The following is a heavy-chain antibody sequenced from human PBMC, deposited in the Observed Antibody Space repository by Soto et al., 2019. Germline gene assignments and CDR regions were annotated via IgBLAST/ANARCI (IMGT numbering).Heavy chain of an antibody. V-gene: IGHV1-69*02. CDR2: IIPILGIT. Sequence: QVQLVQSGAEVKKPGSSVKVSCKASGGTFSSYPISWVRQAPGQGLEWMGRIIPILGITNYAQKFQGRVTITADKSTSTAYMELSSLRSEDTAVYYCARAYSNYYYMDVWGKGTTVTVSS. D-gene: IGHD4-4*01. J-gene: IGHJ6*03. CDR3: ARAYSNYYYMDV. CDR1: GGTFSSYP.